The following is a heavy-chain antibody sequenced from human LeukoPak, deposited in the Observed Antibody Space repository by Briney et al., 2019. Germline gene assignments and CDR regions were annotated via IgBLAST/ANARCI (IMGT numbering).Heavy chain of an antibody. Sequence: GGSLRLSCAASGFTFSSYAMSWVRQAPGKGLEWVSAISGSGGSTYYADSVEGRFTISRDNSKNTLYLQMNSLRAEDTAVYYCARREYYDILTGVGGYWGQGTLVTVSS. CDR1: GFTFSSYA. CDR2: ISGSGGST. V-gene: IGHV3-23*01. D-gene: IGHD3-9*01. CDR3: ARREYYDILTGVGGY. J-gene: IGHJ4*02.